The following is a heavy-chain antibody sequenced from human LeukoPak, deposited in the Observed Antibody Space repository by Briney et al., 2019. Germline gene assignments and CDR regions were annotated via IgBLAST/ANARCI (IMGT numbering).Heavy chain of an antibody. Sequence: GGFLRLSCAASGFTVSNNYMSWVRQAPGKGLEWVSGITNSGENTYYADSVKGRFTISRDNSKNTLYLQMNSLRAEDTAVYYCARRAGAYSHPYDYWGQGTLVTVSS. CDR3: ARRAGAYSHPYDY. J-gene: IGHJ4*02. V-gene: IGHV3-53*01. CDR1: GFTVSNNY. D-gene: IGHD4/OR15-4a*01. CDR2: ITNSGENT.